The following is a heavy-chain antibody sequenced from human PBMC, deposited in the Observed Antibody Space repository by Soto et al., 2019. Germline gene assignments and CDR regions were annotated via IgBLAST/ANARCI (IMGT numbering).Heavy chain of an antibody. J-gene: IGHJ4*02. CDR1: GASVNSGSYY. CDR2: IYFTGST. CDR3: ARMTTVTKIDY. V-gene: IGHV4-61*01. D-gene: IGHD4-17*01. Sequence: QVQLQESGPGLVKPSETLFLTCSVSGASVNSGSYYWTWVRQPPGKGLEFIGYIYFTGSTNYNPSLNSRATISVDPSKIQFSLTLTSVTAADTAMYYCARMTTVTKIDYWGQGTPVSVSS.